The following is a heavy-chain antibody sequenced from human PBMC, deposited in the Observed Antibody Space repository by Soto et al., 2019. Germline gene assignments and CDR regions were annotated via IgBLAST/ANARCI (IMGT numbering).Heavy chain of an antibody. V-gene: IGHV3-30-3*01. Sequence: QVQVVESGGGVVQPGRSLRLSCAASGFTFSSYALHWVRQAPGKGLEWVAVISYDGSNKYYADSVKGRFTISRDNSKNTLYLQMNSLRAEDTAVYYCARDVGLGSGSYYWFDPWGQGTLLTVSS. D-gene: IGHD3-10*02. CDR3: ARDVGLGSGSYYWFDP. J-gene: IGHJ5*02. CDR2: ISYDGSNK. CDR1: GFTFSSYA.